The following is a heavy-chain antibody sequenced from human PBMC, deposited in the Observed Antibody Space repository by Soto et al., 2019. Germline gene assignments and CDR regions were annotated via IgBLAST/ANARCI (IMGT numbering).Heavy chain of an antibody. V-gene: IGHV3-73*01. J-gene: IGHJ4*02. CDR2: IRSKANSYAT. CDR1: GFTFSGSA. D-gene: IGHD2-15*01. Sequence: PGGSLRLSCAASGFTFSGSALHWVRQASGKGLEWVGRIRSKANSYATAYAASVKGRFTISRDESKNTAYLQMNSLKTEDSAVYYCTRLVEVPGPMSTYCSGGSCYFDYWGQGTLVTVSS. CDR3: TRLVEVPGPMSTYCSGGSCYFDY.